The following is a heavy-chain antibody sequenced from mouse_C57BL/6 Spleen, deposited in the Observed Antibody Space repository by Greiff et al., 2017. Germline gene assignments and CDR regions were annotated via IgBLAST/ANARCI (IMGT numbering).Heavy chain of an antibody. D-gene: IGHD1-1*01. V-gene: IGHV1-80*01. J-gene: IGHJ4*01. CDR3: AREGHYYGSSYNAMDY. CDR2: IYPGDGDT. CDR1: GYAFSSYW. Sequence: QVQLQQSGAELVKPGASVKISCKASGYAFSSYWMNWVQQRPGKGLEWIGQIYPGDGDTNYNGKFKGKATLTADKSSSTAYMQLSSLTSEDSAVYFCAREGHYYGSSYNAMDYWGQGTSVTVSS.